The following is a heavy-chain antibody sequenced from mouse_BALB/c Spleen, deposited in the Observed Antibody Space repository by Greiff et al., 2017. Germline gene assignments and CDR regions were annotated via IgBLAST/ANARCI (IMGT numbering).Heavy chain of an antibody. CDR3: AREDGNYVDYAMDY. V-gene: IGHV1-54*01. CDR2: INPGSGGT. Sequence: QVQLQQSGAELVRPGTSVKVSCKASGYAFTNYLIEWVKQRPGQGLEWIGVINPGSGGTNYNEKFKGKATLTADKSSSTAYMQLSSLTSDDSAVYCCAREDGNYVDYAMDYWGQGTSVTVSS. D-gene: IGHD2-1*01. J-gene: IGHJ4*01. CDR1: GYAFTNYL.